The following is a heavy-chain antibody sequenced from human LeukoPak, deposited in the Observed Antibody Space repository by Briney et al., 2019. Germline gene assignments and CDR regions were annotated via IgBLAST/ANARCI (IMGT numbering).Heavy chain of an antibody. D-gene: IGHD6-13*01. CDR2: IYYSGST. CDR3: ARGASSSWYAPFDY. Sequence: PSETLSLTCTVSGGSISSYYWSWIRQPPGKGLEWIGYIYYSGSTNYNPSLKSRVTISVDTSKNQFSLKLSSVTAADTAVYYCARGASSSWYAPFDYWGQGTLVTVSS. V-gene: IGHV4-59*01. CDR1: GGSISSYY. J-gene: IGHJ4*02.